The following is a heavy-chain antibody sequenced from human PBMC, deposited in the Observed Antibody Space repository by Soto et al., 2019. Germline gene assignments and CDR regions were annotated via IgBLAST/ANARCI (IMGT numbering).Heavy chain of an antibody. D-gene: IGHD6-13*01. CDR3: ARDPLIGSSWYWTYNPFDI. CDR2: IKQDGSEK. CDR1: GFTFGTYW. J-gene: IGHJ3*02. Sequence: EVQLVESGGGLVQPGGSLRLSCTTSGFTFGTYWMSWVRQAPGKGLEWVANIKQDGSEKYYVDSVKGRFTISRDNAKNSLYLQMNSLRAEDTAVYYCARDPLIGSSWYWTYNPFDIWGQGTTVTVSS. V-gene: IGHV3-7*01.